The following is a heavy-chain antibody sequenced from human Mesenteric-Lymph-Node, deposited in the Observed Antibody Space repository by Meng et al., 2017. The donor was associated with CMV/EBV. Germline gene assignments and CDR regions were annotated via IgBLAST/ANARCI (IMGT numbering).Heavy chain of an antibody. V-gene: IGHV1-69*05. CDR1: GYTFTNFV. D-gene: IGHD6-13*01. Sequence: SVKVSCKASGYTFTNFVITWVRQAPGQGLEWMGGIIPIFGAANYAQKFQGRVTITTDESTSTAYMELSSLRSEDTAVYYCSSSPPSDEYYFDYWGQGTLVTVSS. CDR2: IIPIFGAA. CDR3: SSSPPSDEYYFDY. J-gene: IGHJ4*02.